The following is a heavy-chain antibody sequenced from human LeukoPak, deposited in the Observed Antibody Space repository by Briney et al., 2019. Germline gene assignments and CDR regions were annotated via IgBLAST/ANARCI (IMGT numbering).Heavy chain of an antibody. Sequence: SETLSLTCAVYGGSFSGYYCSWIRQPPGKGLEWIGEINHSGSTNYNPSLKSRVTISVDTSKNQFSLKLSSVTAADTAVYYCARTRALAKWLVPRGFDYWGQGTLVTVSS. D-gene: IGHD6-19*01. CDR1: GGSFSGYY. J-gene: IGHJ4*02. CDR2: INHSGST. CDR3: ARTRALAKWLVPRGFDY. V-gene: IGHV4-34*01.